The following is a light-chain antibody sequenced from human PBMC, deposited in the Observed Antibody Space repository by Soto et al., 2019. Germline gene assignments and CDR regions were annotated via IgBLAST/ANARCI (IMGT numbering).Light chain of an antibody. Sequence: EIVLTQSPGTLSLSPGERATLSCRASQTISSNYLAWYQQKPGQAPRLLINGAFSRATGIPARFSGSGSGTDFTLTISRLEPEDFAAYYCQQYGSSPPFTFGPGTKVDIK. J-gene: IGKJ3*01. CDR1: QTISSNY. CDR2: GAF. CDR3: QQYGSSPPFT. V-gene: IGKV3-20*01.